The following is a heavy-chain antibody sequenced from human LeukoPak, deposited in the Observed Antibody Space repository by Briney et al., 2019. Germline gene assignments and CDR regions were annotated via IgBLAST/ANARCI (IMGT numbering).Heavy chain of an antibody. D-gene: IGHD2-2*01. Sequence: SETLSLTCTVSGGSISSGGYYWSWIRQHPGRGLEWIGYINYSGSTYYNPSLKSRVTISVDTSKNQFSLKLSSVTAADTAVYYCARVLGVVPAAIDYWGQGTLVTVSS. CDR3: ARVLGVVPAAIDY. CDR1: GGSISSGGYY. CDR2: INYSGST. J-gene: IGHJ4*02. V-gene: IGHV4-31*03.